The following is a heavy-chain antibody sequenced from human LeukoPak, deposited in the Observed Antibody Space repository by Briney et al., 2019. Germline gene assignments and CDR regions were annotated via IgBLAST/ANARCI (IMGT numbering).Heavy chain of an antibody. V-gene: IGHV1-8*01. D-gene: IGHD6-13*01. CDR2: MDPNSGNT. J-gene: IGHJ3*02. CDR1: GYTFTSSD. CDR3: ARDPGAFIAAAGNDAFDI. Sequence: ASVKVSCKASGYTFTSSDINWVRQATGQGLEWIGWMDPNSGNTGNAQKFQGRVTMTRDTSITTAYMELSSLRSEDTAVYYCARDPGAFIAAAGNDAFDIWGQGTMVTVSS.